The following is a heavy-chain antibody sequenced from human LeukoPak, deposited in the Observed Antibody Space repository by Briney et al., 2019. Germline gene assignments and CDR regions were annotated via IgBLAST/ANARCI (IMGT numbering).Heavy chain of an antibody. CDR1: GYTFTTYI. Sequence: GASVKVSCKASGYTFTTYIMNWVRQAPGQGLEWMGWINTNTGNPTYAQGFTGQFVFSLDTSVSTAYLQISSLKAEDTAVYYCARGPERTRYYDSSGYQIDYWGQGTLVTVSS. V-gene: IGHV7-4-1*02. CDR2: INTNTGNP. CDR3: ARGPERTRYYDSSGYQIDY. D-gene: IGHD3-22*01. J-gene: IGHJ4*02.